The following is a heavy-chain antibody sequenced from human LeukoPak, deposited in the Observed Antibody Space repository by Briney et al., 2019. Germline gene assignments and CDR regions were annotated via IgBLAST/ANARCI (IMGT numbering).Heavy chain of an antibody. CDR2: INTDGITT. Sequence: GGSLRLSCAASGFTFSTAWMHWVRQAPGKELVWVSRINTDGITTTYADSVKGRFTISRDNAKSTLYLQMNSLRAEDTAVYYCASGKLEQHNAFDIWGQGTMVTVSS. CDR1: GFTFSTAW. V-gene: IGHV3-74*01. CDR3: ASGKLEQHNAFDI. J-gene: IGHJ3*02. D-gene: IGHD1/OR15-1a*01.